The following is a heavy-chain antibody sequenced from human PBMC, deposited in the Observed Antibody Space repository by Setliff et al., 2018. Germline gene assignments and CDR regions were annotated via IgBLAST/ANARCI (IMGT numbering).Heavy chain of an antibody. Sequence: SETLSLTCTVSGGSISSGSYYWSWIRQPAGKGLEWIGRIYTSGSTNYNPSLKSRVTISVDTSKNQFSLKLNSVTAADTAVYYFRLAHCSNNCEEALDYWSQGTLVTVSS. CDR1: GGSISSGSYY. D-gene: IGHD2-2*01. CDR3: RLAHCSNNCEEALDY. CDR2: IYTSGST. J-gene: IGHJ4*02. V-gene: IGHV4-61*02.